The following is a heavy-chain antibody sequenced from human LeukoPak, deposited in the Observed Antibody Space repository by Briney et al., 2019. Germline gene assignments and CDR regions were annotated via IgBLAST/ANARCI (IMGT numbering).Heavy chain of an antibody. V-gene: IGHV3-23*01. CDR1: GFTFGSYV. CDR3: AIMHGYYDGSGYWVQ. D-gene: IGHD3-22*01. Sequence: GGSLRLSCSASGFTFGSYVMSWVRQAPGKGVEWVSFITPNADRPSYEDSVEGRFTISRDDPRNTLFMQMNSLRDEDTAVYYCAIMHGYYDGSGYWVQWGQGTLVTVSS. CDR2: ITPNADRP. J-gene: IGHJ1*01.